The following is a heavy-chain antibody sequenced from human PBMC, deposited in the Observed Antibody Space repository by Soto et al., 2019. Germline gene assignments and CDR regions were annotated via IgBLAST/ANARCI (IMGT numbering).Heavy chain of an antibody. D-gene: IGHD5-18*01. Sequence: QVQLVESGGGVVQPGRSLRLSCAVSGFIFSSYVMHWVRQAPGKGLEWVAVISYDGSNKYYADSVKGRFTISRDNSKNTLYLQMNSLRAEDTAVDYCARDFGGYNYALDYWGQGTLVTVSS. J-gene: IGHJ4*02. CDR3: ARDFGGYNYALDY. CDR1: GFIFSSYV. V-gene: IGHV3-30-3*01. CDR2: ISYDGSNK.